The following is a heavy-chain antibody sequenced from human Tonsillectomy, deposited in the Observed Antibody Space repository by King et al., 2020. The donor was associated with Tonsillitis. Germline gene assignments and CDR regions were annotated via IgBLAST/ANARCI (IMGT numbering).Heavy chain of an antibody. J-gene: IGHJ6*02. CDR1: GYTFNSFS. D-gene: IGHD1-1*01. Sequence: QLVQSGAEVKKPGASVKVSCKASGYTFNSFSISWVRLAPGQGLEWMGWISVYSANTNSGQKFQDRLTMTTDTSTSTAYMELRSLTSDDTAIYYCARGHWNPDSYDGMDVWGQGTTVTVSS. CDR3: ARGHWNPDSYDGMDV. V-gene: IGHV1-18*04. CDR2: ISVYSANT.